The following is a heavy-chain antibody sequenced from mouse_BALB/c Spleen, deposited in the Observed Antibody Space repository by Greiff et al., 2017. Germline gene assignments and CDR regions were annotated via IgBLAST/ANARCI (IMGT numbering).Heavy chain of an antibody. J-gene: IGHJ3*01. CDR3: ASFYDYDGAY. Sequence: EVQVVESGGGLVKPGGSLKLSCAASGFTFSDYYMYWVRQTPEKRLEWVATISDGGSYTYYPDSVKGRFTISRDNAKNNLYLQMSSLKSEDTAMYYCASFYDYDGAYWGQGTLVTVSA. CDR1: GFTFSDYY. D-gene: IGHD2-4*01. CDR2: ISDGGSYT. V-gene: IGHV5-4*02.